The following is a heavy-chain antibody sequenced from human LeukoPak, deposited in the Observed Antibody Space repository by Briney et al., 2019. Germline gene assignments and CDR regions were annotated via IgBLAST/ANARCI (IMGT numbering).Heavy chain of an antibody. CDR1: GYTFTSYG. V-gene: IGHV1-18*01. CDR2: IIAYNGNT. Sequence: GASVKVSCKASGYTFTSYGISWVRQAPGQGLGWMGWIIAYNGNTNYAQKLQGRVTMTTDTSTSTAHIELRSLRSDDPAVFYCARVGGEAGGAFDIWGQGTMVTVSS. J-gene: IGHJ3*02. CDR3: ARVGGEAGGAFDI. D-gene: IGHD3-16*01.